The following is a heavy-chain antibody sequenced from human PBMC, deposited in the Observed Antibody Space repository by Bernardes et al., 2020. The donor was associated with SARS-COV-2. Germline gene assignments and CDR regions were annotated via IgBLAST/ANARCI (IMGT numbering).Heavy chain of an antibody. CDR2: IKQDGSEK. CDR3: AKDGPAQGYDSRGFDY. D-gene: IGHD5-12*01. J-gene: IGHJ4*02. CDR1: GFSFSSRP. V-gene: IGHV3-7*03. Sequence: GGSLRLSCVASGFSFSSRPMSWVRQAPGKGLEWVANIKQDGSEKYYVDSVKGRFTISRDNAKNSLYLQMNSLRAEDTALYYCAKDGPAQGYDSRGFDYWGQGTLVTVSS.